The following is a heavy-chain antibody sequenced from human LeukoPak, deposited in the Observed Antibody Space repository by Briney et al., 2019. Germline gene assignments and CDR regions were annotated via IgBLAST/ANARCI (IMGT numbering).Heavy chain of an antibody. Sequence: GASVKVSCKASGYAFIDYAINWVRQAPGQGLEWMGWINTNTGNPTYAQGFTGRFVFSLDTSVSTAYLQISSLKAEDTAVYYCARDGGDYGMDVWGQGTTVTVSS. D-gene: IGHD3-16*01. V-gene: IGHV7-4-1*02. CDR1: GYAFIDYA. CDR2: INTNTGNP. CDR3: ARDGGDYGMDV. J-gene: IGHJ6*02.